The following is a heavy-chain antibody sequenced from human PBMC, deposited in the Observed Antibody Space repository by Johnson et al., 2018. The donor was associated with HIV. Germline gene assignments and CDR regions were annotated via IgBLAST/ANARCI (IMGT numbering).Heavy chain of an antibody. J-gene: IGHJ3*02. CDR2: ISYDGSNT. CDR1: GFTFSSYA. Sequence: QVQLVESGGGVVQPGRSLRLSCAASGFTFSSYAMYWVRQAPGKGLEWVAVISYDGSNTYYADSVKGRFTISRDNSKHTVYLQMNSLRAEDTAVYYCAELRGAPRAFDIWSQGTMVTVSS. D-gene: IGHD1-7*01. V-gene: IGHV3-30*04. CDR3: AELRGAPRAFDI.